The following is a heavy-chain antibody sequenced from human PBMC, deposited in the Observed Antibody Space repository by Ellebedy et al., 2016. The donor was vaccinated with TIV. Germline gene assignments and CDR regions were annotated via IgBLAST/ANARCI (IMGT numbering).Heavy chain of an antibody. D-gene: IGHD4-17*01. CDR1: GFTFSTYA. CDR2: IGGSGGRA. Sequence: GESLKISCAASGFTFSTYALTWVRQAPGRGLEWVSAIGGSGGRANYADSVRGRVTISIDNSKSTLVLYMNNLRAEYTAVYYCAKFPSVTTPGVDFWGQGTLVTVSS. V-gene: IGHV3-23*01. CDR3: AKFPSVTTPGVDF. J-gene: IGHJ4*02.